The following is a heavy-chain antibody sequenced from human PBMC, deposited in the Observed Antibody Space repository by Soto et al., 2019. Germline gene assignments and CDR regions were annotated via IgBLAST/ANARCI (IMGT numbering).Heavy chain of an antibody. CDR1: GYSFTKYG. V-gene: IGHV1-3*01. CDR2: INPVNGDT. J-gene: IGHJ6*02. D-gene: IGHD2-2*01. Sequence: QVQLVQSGTEVKKPGASVKVSCKTSGYSFTKYGLHWVRQAPGQRLEWMGWINPVNGDTKYSQKFQGRVTITRDTSANTAYMELSSLRSEDSAVFYCARTDCSSTSCYNYYYYGMDVWGQGTTVTVSS. CDR3: ARTDCSSTSCYNYYYYGMDV.